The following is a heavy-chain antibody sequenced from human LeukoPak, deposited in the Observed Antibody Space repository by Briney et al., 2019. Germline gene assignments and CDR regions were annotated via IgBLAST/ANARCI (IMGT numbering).Heavy chain of an antibody. CDR1: GASFSTYA. D-gene: IGHD2-8*01. J-gene: IGHJ6*02. Sequence: ASVKVSCKASGASFSTYAVSWVRQVPGQGLEWMGWINPNSGGTNYAQKFQGRVTMTRDTSISTAYMELSRLRSDDTAVYYCARNGNYYYYGMDVWGQGTTVTVSS. V-gene: IGHV1-2*02. CDR2: INPNSGGT. CDR3: ARNGNYYYYGMDV.